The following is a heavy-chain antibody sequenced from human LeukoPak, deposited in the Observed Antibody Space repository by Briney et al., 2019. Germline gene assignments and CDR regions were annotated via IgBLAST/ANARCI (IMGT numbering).Heavy chain of an antibody. V-gene: IGHV1-69*05. Sequence: SVKVSCKASGGTFSIYAISWVRQAPGQGLEWMGGIIPIFGTANYAQKFQGRVTITTDEYTSTAYMELSSLRSEDTAVYYCGRDLDYGGNYDAFDIWGQGTMVTVSS. D-gene: IGHD4-23*01. CDR1: GGTFSIYA. J-gene: IGHJ3*02. CDR3: GRDLDYGGNYDAFDI. CDR2: IIPIFGTA.